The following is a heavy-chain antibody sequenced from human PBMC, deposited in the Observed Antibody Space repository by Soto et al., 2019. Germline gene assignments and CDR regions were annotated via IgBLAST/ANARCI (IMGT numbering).Heavy chain of an antibody. Sequence: GGSLRLSCAASGFSLRPYTVTWVRQAPGKGLEWVSSIDDRGIYMHYADSVKGRFTVSRDSAENLVYLQMVSLRVEDTAVYYCAREEAEYANMFRYTGLDVWGKGTQATVS. D-gene: IGHD3-10*02. V-gene: IGHV3-21*01. CDR3: AREEAEYANMFRYTGLDV. CDR2: IDDRGIYM. J-gene: IGHJ3*01. CDR1: GFSLRPYT.